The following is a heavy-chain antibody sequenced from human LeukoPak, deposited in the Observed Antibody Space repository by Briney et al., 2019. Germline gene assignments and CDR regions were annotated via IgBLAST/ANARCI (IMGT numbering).Heavy chain of an antibody. D-gene: IGHD3-16*01. CDR2: AQGDGRLQ. J-gene: IGHJ5*02. CDR1: GFSFSTYG. Sequence: GGSLRLSCAASGFSFSTYGMHWVRQAPGKGLEWVAAAQGDGRLQYYADSVKGRFTISRDNAKNSLYLQMNSLRAEDTAVYYCGRGRARGLSWGQGTLVTVSS. V-gene: IGHV3-33*01. CDR3: GRGRARGLS.